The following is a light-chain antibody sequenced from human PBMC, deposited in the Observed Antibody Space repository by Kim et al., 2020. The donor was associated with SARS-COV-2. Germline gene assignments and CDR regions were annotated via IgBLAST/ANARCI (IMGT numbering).Light chain of an antibody. CDR1: SSNIGSNT. CDR3: AAWDDRLNGPV. Sequence: QPVLTQPPSASGTPGQRVTISCSGISSNIGSNTVNWYQQLPGTAPKLLIYSNNQRPSGVPDRFSGSKSGTSASLAISGLQSEDEADYYCAAWDDRLNGPVFGTGTKVTVL. CDR2: SNN. V-gene: IGLV1-44*01. J-gene: IGLJ1*01.